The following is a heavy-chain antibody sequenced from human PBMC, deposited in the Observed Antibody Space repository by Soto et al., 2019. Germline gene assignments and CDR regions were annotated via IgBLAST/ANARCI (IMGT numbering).Heavy chain of an antibody. CDR1: GFTFSSYW. J-gene: IGHJ6*02. CDR2: INSDGSST. V-gene: IGHV3-74*01. Sequence: GGSLRLSCAASGFTFSSYWMHWVRQAPGKGLVWVSRINSDGSSTSYADSVKGRFTISRDNAKNTLYLQMNSLRAEDTAVYYCARDKKSPDTIFGVVIIGYYYYGMDVWGQGTTVTVSS. D-gene: IGHD3-3*01. CDR3: ARDKKSPDTIFGVVIIGYYYYGMDV.